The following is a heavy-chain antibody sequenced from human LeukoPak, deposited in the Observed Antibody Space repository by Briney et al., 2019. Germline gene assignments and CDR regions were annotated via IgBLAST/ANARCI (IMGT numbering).Heavy chain of an antibody. CDR2: IYHSGST. V-gene: IGHV4-30-2*01. J-gene: IGHJ6*02. D-gene: IGHD2-15*01. CDR3: ARETRYCSGGSCYSGMDV. CDR1: GGSISSGGNF. Sequence: PSETLSLTCTVSGGSISSGGNFWGWIRQRPGKGLEWIGYIYHSGSTYYTPSLKSRVTISVDRSKNQFSLKLSSVTAADTAVYYCARETRYCSGGSCYSGMDVWGQGTTVTVSS.